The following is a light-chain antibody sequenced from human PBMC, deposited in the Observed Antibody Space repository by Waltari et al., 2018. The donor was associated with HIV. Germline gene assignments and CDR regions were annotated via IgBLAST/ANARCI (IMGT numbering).Light chain of an antibody. CDR1: SSEVGAYNY. CDR2: DVN. Sequence: QSALTQPRSVSGSPGQSVTISCTGTSSEVGAYNYVSWYQKHPGKAPKLMIYDVNKRPSGVPDRFSGSKSGNTASLTISGLQAEDEADYYCCSYAGSYTYVFGTGTKVTVL. V-gene: IGLV2-11*01. CDR3: CSYAGSYTYV. J-gene: IGLJ1*01.